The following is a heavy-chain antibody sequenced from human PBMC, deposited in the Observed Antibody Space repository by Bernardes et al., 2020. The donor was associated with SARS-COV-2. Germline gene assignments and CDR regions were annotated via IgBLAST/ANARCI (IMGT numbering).Heavy chain of an antibody. D-gene: IGHD3-16*01. CDR2: INPNSGDT. Sequence: ASVKVSCQASGYTFTGYYIYWVRQAPGQGLEWMGWINPNSGDTDYAQKFQDRVTMTRDTSIATAYMELSRLRSDDTAVYYCARGSGVITFGGVMSVGPAYGLDVWGQGTTVTVSS. CDR1: GYTFTGYY. CDR3: ARGSGVITFGGVMSVGPAYGLDV. J-gene: IGHJ6*02. V-gene: IGHV1-2*02.